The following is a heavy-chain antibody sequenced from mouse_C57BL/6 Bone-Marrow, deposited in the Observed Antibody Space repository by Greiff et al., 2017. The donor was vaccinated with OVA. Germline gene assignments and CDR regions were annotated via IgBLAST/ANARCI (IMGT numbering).Heavy chain of an antibody. Sequence: VQLQQSGAELVRPGASVKLSCTASGFNIKDDYMHWVKRRPEQGLEWIGWIDPENGDTEYASKFQGKATITADTSSNTAYLQLSSLTSEDTAVYYCTTYGYLFAYWGQGTLVTVSA. CDR3: TTYGYLFAY. D-gene: IGHD2-2*01. J-gene: IGHJ3*01. CDR1: GFNIKDDY. CDR2: IDPENGDT. V-gene: IGHV14-4*01.